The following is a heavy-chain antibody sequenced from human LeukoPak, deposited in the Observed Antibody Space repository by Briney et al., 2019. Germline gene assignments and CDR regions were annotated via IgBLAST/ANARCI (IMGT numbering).Heavy chain of an antibody. D-gene: IGHD3-10*01. J-gene: IGHJ6*03. CDR1: GFSFSTC. V-gene: IGHV3-21*04. CDR2: ISRNSRYI. Sequence: GGSLRLSCAASGFSFSTCMNWVRQAPGKGLEWVSSISRNSRYIYYADSMRGRFTISRDNAKNSLYLQMNSLRAEDTAVYYCARVTEYYGSGRRHNYYYYYMDVWGKGTTVTISS. CDR3: ARVTEYYGSGRRHNYYYYYMDV.